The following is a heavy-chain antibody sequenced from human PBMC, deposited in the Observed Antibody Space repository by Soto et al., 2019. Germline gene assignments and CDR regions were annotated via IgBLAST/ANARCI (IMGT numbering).Heavy chain of an antibody. CDR3: AKTARLMGV. D-gene: IGHD2-21*02. CDR2: ISPNGADI. Sequence: QVQLVESGEALSKLEGPLSPPCAPPGSTLPAFTLPWIRQTPGRGPEWLSYISPNGADISYADSVRGRFIMSRDNAKNSVYLQMNSLRAEDTAVYYCAKTARLMGVWGQGTGVTVSS. J-gene: IGHJ6*02. CDR1: GSTLPAFT. V-gene: IGHV3-11*01.